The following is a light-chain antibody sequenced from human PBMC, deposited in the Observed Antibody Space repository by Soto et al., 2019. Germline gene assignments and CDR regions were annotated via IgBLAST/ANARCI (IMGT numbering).Light chain of an antibody. CDR1: QSGLYSSNNKNY. V-gene: IGKV4-1*01. J-gene: IGKJ2*01. Sequence: DIVMTQSPDSLAVSLGERATINCKSSQSGLYSSNNKNYLAWYQQKPGQPPKLLIYWASTRESGVPDRVSGSGSGTDFTLTISSLQAEDVAVYYCQQYSSTPLYTFGQGTKLEIK. CDR2: WAS. CDR3: QQYSSTPLYT.